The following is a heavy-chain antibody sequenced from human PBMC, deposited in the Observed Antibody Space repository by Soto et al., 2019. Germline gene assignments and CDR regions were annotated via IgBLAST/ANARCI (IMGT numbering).Heavy chain of an antibody. V-gene: IGHV4-59*12. D-gene: IGHD3-22*01. CDR2: IYYSGST. CDR1: GGSISSYY. CDR3: ARFTAVLDYDSSGYYSVWFDP. Sequence: SETLSLTCTVSGGSISSYYWSWIRQPPGKGLEWIGYIYYSGSTNYNPSLKSRVTISVDTSKNQFSLKLSSVTAADTAVYYCARFTAVLDYDSSGYYSVWFDPWGQGTLVTVSS. J-gene: IGHJ5*02.